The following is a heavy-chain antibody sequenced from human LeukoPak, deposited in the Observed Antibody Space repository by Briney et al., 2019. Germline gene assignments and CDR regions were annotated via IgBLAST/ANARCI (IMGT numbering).Heavy chain of an antibody. CDR2: ISYDGRNK. D-gene: IGHD4-17*01. J-gene: IGHJ4*02. V-gene: IGHV3-30*04. CDR3: ARDRGSPNSYGDSIDY. CDR1: GFTFGNYA. Sequence: GGSLRLSCAASGFTFGNYAMHWVRQPPGKGLEWVAAISYDGRNKYYADSMRGRFTISRDNSTNTLFLQMNSLRVEDTAVYYCARDRGSPNSYGDSIDYWGRGTLVPVSS.